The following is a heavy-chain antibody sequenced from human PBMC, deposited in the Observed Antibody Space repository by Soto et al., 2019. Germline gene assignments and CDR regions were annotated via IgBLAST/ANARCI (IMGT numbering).Heavy chain of an antibody. Sequence: QVQLQESGPGLVKPSETLSLTCTVSGGSISSYYWSWIRQPPGKGLEWIGYIYYSGSTNYNPSLNSRVTISVDTSKNQFALKLSSVTAADTAVYYCARKGTSGYVDYWGQGTLVTVSS. V-gene: IGHV4-59*08. J-gene: IGHJ4*02. D-gene: IGHD1-26*01. CDR1: GGSISSYY. CDR2: IYYSGST. CDR3: ARKGTSGYVDY.